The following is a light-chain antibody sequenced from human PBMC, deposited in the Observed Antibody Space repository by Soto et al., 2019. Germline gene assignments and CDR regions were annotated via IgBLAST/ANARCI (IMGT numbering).Light chain of an antibody. CDR1: QSLVDSDGNTY. J-gene: IGKJ2*01. V-gene: IGKV2-30*01. Sequence: DVVMTQSPLSLPVTFGQPASISCRSSQSLVDSDGNTYLNWFQQRPGQSPRRLIYKVSKRDSRVPDRISGSGSGTDFTLKISRVEAEDVGVYYCMQGTHWPPYTFGQGTKLEIK. CDR3: MQGTHWPPYT. CDR2: KVS.